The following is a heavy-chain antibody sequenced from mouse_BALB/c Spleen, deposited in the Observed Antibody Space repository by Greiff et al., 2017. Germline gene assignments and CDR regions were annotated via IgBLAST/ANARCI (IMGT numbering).Heavy chain of an antibody. J-gene: IGHJ4*01. CDR2: ISYDGSN. CDR3: ARDGGLRRYYYAMDY. Sequence: EVQRVESGPGLVKPSQSLSLTCSVTGYSITSGYYWNWIRQFPGNKLEWMGYISYDGSNNYNPSLKNRISITRDTSKNQFFLKLNSVTTEDTATYYCARDGGLRRYYYAMDYWGQGTSVTVSS. CDR1: GYSITSGYY. V-gene: IGHV3-6*02. D-gene: IGHD2-4*01.